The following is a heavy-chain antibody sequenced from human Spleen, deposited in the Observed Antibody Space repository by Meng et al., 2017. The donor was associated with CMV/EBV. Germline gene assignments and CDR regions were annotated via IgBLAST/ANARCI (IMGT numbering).Heavy chain of an antibody. V-gene: IGHV3-74*01. CDR2: INGDGSRT. Sequence: GESLKISCAASGFTFSSHWMHWVRQAPGKGLVWVSRINGDGSRTDYADSVKGRFTISRDNAKKSLLLQMNSLRVEDTALYYCARRVAGGAIHWYFDLWGRGTLVTVSS. D-gene: IGHD2-15*01. CDR1: GFTFSSHW. CDR3: ARRVAGGAIHWYFDL. J-gene: IGHJ2*01.